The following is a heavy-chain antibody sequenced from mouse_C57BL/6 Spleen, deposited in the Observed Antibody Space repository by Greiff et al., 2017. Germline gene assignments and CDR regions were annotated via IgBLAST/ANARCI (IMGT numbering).Heavy chain of an antibody. CDR2: IDPSDSET. J-gene: IGHJ2*01. V-gene: IGHV1-52*01. Sequence: VQLQQPGAELVRPGSSVKLSCKASGYTFTSYWMHWVKQRPIQGLEWIGNIDPSDSETHYNQKFKDKATLTVDKSSSTAYMQLSSLTSEDSAVYYCARGVTYYYGSSYVSSFDYWGQGTTLTVSS. CDR3: ARGVTYYYGSSYVSSFDY. CDR1: GYTFTSYW. D-gene: IGHD1-1*01.